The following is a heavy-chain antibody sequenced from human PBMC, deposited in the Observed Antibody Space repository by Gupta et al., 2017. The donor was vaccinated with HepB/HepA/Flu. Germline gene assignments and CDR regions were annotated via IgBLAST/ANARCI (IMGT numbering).Heavy chain of an antibody. Sequence: PGRSLRLSCAASGFIFSSYGMHWVRQAPGKGLEWVAVISFDGSDKFYADSVKGRFTISRDHSKNTLSLQMNSLRAEDTAVYYCAKDRYYYDSSGYYYYFDYWGQGTLVTVSS. D-gene: IGHD3-22*01. CDR3: AKDRYYYDSSGYYYYFDY. CDR1: GFIFSSYG. J-gene: IGHJ4*02. CDR2: ISFDGSDK. V-gene: IGHV3-30*18.